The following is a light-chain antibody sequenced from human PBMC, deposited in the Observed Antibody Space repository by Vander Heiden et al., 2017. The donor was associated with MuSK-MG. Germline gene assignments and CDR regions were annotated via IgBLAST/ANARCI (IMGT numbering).Light chain of an antibody. V-gene: IGKV3-20*01. CDR1: QSVSSSY. CDR3: QQYGSSWWT. Sequence: EIVLTQSPGTLSLSPGERATLSCRASQSVSSSYLAWYQQKPGQAPRLLIYGASSRATGIPDRFSGSGSGTDFTLTISRLEPEDFAVYYCQQYGSSWWTFGQGTKVXIK. CDR2: GAS. J-gene: IGKJ1*01.